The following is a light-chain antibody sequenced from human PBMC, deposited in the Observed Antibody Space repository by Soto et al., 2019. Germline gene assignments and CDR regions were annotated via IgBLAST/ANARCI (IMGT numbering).Light chain of an antibody. CDR2: GAS. V-gene: IGKV3-15*01. CDR3: QQYDTWPRT. J-gene: IGKJ1*01. CDR1: QSISSN. Sequence: EIVMTQSPATLSVSPGERATLSCRASQSISSNFAWYLQKPGQAPRLLIYGASTRATAVPARFTASGSGTEFTLSISSLQSDDFGVYYCQQYDTWPRTFGQGTKVDI.